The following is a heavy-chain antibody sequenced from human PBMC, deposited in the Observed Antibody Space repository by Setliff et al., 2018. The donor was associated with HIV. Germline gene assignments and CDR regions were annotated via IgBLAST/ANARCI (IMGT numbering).Heavy chain of an antibody. D-gene: IGHD4-4*01. J-gene: IGHJ4*02. CDR3: VGDFYSDYSYYIYSDC. CDR1: GFTVRSNY. V-gene: IGHV3-66*01. CDR2: IYRTGNT. Sequence: GGSLRLSCSVSGFTVRSNYMSWVRQAPGKGLEWVSVIYRTGNTYYADSVKGRFTISRDDSKNTLNLQMNSLRAEDTAVYYCVGDFYSDYSYYIYSDCWGQGTLVTVSS.